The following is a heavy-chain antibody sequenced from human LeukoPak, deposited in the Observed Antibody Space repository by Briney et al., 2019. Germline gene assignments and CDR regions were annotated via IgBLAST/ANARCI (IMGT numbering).Heavy chain of an antibody. J-gene: IGHJ6*02. CDR1: GGSVSSGSYY. CDR3: ARGDVGATLDFYYFDMDV. D-gene: IGHD1-26*01. V-gene: IGHV4-61*01. Sequence: SETLSLTCTVSGGSVSSGSYYWSWIRQPPGKGLEWIGEINHSGSTNYNPSLKSRVTISVDTPKNQFSLKLSSVTAADTAVYYCARGDVGATLDFYYFDMDVWGRGTTVTVSS. CDR2: INHSGST.